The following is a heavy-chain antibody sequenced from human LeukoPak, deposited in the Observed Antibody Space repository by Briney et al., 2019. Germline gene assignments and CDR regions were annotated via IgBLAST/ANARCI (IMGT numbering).Heavy chain of an antibody. J-gene: IGHJ3*02. CDR1: GFIFSSYW. D-gene: IGHD3-22*01. Sequence: GGSLRLSCAASGFIFSSYWMSWVRQAPGKGLEWVANIKQDGSEKYYVDSVKGRFTISRDNAKNSLYLQMNSLRAEDTAVYYCARDPKKYYYDSSGYYFHDAFDIWGQGTMVTVSS. V-gene: IGHV3-7*01. CDR3: ARDPKKYYYDSSGYYFHDAFDI. CDR2: IKQDGSEK.